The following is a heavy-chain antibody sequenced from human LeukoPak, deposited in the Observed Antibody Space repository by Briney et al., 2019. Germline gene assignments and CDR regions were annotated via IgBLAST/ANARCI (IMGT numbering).Heavy chain of an antibody. J-gene: IGHJ4*02. CDR3: AKGQGSGSYPLDY. D-gene: IGHD3-16*02. Sequence: GGSLRLSCAASGFTFSSYAMSWVRQAPGKGLEGFSLISATSTYYADSVKGRFTISRDISRNTLYLKMNSLRADDTAVYYCAKGQGSGSYPLDYWGQGTLVTVSS. V-gene: IGHV3-23*01. CDR2: ISATST. CDR1: GFTFSSYA.